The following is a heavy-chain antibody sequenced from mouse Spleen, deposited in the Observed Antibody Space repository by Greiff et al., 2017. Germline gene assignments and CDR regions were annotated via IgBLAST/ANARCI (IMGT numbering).Heavy chain of an antibody. CDR3: ARDYYGSSYVKTWFAY. V-gene: IGHV1-53*01. Sequence: QVHVKQSGTELVKPGASVKLSCKASGYTFTSYWMHWVKQRPGQGLEWIGNINPSNGGTNYNEKFKSKATLTVDKSSSTAYMQLSSLTSEDSAVYYCARDYYGSSYVKTWFAYWGQGTLVTVSA. D-gene: IGHD1-1*01. CDR2: INPSNGGT. CDR1: GYTFTSYW. J-gene: IGHJ3*01.